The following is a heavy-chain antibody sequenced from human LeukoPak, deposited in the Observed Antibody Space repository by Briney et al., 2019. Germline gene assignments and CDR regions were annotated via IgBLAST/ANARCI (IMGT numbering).Heavy chain of an antibody. D-gene: IGHD2-2*01. V-gene: IGHV1-69*13. CDR1: GGTFSSYA. CDR2: IIPIFGAA. Sequence: GASVKVSCKASGGTFSSYAISWVRQAPGQGLEWMGGIIPIFGAANYAQKFQGRVTITADESTSTAYMELSSLRSEDTAVYYCARGVPAAPKDYWGQGTLVTVSS. J-gene: IGHJ4*02. CDR3: ARGVPAAPKDY.